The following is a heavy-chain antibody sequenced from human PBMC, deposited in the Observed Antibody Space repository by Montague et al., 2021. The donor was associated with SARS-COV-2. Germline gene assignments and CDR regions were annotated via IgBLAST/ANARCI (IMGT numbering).Heavy chain of an antibody. CDR2: ITTGGTGA. D-gene: IGHD3-3*01. V-gene: IGHV3-23*01. CDR3: AKGQQLESILDY. Sequence: SLRLSCAASGFTFSNFAMYWVRQVPGKGPEWVSGITTGGTGAYYAHSVEGRFTISRDDSENTLYLQMNSLRAEDTGVYYRAKGQQLESILDYWGQGTLVTVSS. J-gene: IGHJ4*02. CDR1: GFTFSNFA.